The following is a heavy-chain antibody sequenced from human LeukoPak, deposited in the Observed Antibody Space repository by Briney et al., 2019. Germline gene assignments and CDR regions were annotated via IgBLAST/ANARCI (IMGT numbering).Heavy chain of an antibody. CDR1: GFTFSTHG. V-gene: IGHV3-30*02. CDR2: IRYDGINK. CDR3: ARDWYDNSDAFDI. J-gene: IGHJ3*02. Sequence: GGSLRLSCAASGFTFSTHGMHWVRQAPGKRLEWVAFIRYDGINKYYADSVKGRFTISRDNAKNTLYLQMNSLRAEDTAVYYCARDWYDNSDAFDIWGQGTMVTVSS. D-gene: IGHD3-9*01.